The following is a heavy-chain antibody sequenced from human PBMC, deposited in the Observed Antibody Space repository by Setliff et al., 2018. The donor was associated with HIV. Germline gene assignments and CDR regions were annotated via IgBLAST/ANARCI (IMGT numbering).Heavy chain of an antibody. CDR2: IYYSGST. D-gene: IGHD6-19*01. CDR1: GGSISSNNYY. CDR3: ARPRRVRSRAWYWFDI. Sequence: SETLSLTCTVSGGSISSNNYYWGWIRQPPGKGLEWIGSIYYSGSTYYNPSLKSRVTISVDTSKNHFSLKLRSVTAADTAMYYCARPRRVRSRAWYWFDIWGQGTLVTVSS. J-gene: IGHJ5*02. V-gene: IGHV4-39*01.